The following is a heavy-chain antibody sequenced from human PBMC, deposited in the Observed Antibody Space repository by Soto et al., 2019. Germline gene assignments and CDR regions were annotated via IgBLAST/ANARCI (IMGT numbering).Heavy chain of an antibody. CDR1: GYIFIRYE. V-gene: IGHV3-23*01. Sequence: GGSLRLSCATSGYIFIRYEMNWGRQAPGKGLEWVSAISGSGGSTYYADSVKGRFTISRDNSKNTLYLQMNSLRAEDTAVYYCAKSTAVAGSVYGMDVWGQGATVTVSS. D-gene: IGHD6-19*01. CDR3: AKSTAVAGSVYGMDV. CDR2: ISGSGGST. J-gene: IGHJ6*02.